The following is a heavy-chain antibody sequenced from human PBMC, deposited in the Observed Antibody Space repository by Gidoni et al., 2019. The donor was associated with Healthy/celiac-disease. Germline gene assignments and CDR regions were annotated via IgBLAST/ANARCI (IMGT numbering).Heavy chain of an antibody. Sequence: EVQLLESGGGLVQPGGSLSLSCAASGFTFISYAMSWVRQAPGKGLEWVSAISGSGGSTYYADSVKGRFTISRDNSKNTLYLQMNSLRAEDTAVYYCAKDYYYGSGSYYKTPDDAFDIWGQGTMVTVSS. CDR3: AKDYYYGSGSYYKTPDDAFDI. D-gene: IGHD3-10*01. CDR2: ISGSGGST. CDR1: GFTFISYA. J-gene: IGHJ3*02. V-gene: IGHV3-23*01.